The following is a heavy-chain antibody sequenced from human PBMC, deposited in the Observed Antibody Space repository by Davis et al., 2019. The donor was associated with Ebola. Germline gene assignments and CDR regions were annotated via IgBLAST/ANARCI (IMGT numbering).Heavy chain of an antibody. CDR3: TRGRHSEPTYDDY. CDR1: GFIFSSYT. CDR2: ISVSSAYI. J-gene: IGHJ4*02. Sequence: GGSLRLSCAASGFIFSSYTMNWVRQAPGQVLEWVSSISVSSAYIYYEDSVKGRFTISRDNAKNSLLLQMNSLRAEDTAVYYCTRGRHSEPTYDDYWGQGTLVTVSS. D-gene: IGHD2/OR15-2a*01. V-gene: IGHV3-21*01.